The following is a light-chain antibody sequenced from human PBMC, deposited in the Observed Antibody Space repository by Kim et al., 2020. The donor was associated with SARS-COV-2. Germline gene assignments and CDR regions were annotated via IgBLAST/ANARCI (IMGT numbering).Light chain of an antibody. CDR2: ASS. V-gene: IGKV1-6*01. Sequence: ATVRDRVTLTCRASQDIRNDLGWDQQKPGKAPKVLIYASSSLQTGGPSRFSGSGYGADFTLTISGLQPEDYATYYCLQDDSYPRTFGQGTKVDIK. J-gene: IGKJ1*01. CDR1: QDIRND. CDR3: LQDDSYPRT.